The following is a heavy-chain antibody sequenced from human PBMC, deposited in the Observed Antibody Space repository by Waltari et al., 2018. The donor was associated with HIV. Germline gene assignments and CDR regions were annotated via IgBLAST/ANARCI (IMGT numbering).Heavy chain of an antibody. CDR1: GYTFTGYY. J-gene: IGHJ6*02. Sequence: QVQLVQSGAEVKKPGASVKVSCKASGYTFTGYYMHWVRQAPGQGLAWMGWIIHNGRDTNNAKRCEGRVTRAREPSISTAYMELSRLRSHDTTVYYCARVTDGSRTRCYKGGGYYGMDVWGQGTTVTVSS. V-gene: IGHV1-2*02. CDR3: ARVTDGSRTRCYKGGGYYGMDV. D-gene: IGHD2-2*02. CDR2: IIHNGRDT.